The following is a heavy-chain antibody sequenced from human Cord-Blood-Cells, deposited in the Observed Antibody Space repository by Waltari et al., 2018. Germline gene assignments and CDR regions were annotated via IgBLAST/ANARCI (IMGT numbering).Heavy chain of an antibody. CDR1: GGSISSRTYY. CDR2: IYYSGST. V-gene: IGHV4-39*01. J-gene: IGHJ4*02. D-gene: IGHD1-1*01. Sequence: QLQLQESGPGLVKPSETLSPTCTVSGGSISSRTYYWGWLRQPPGKGLEWIGSIYYSGSTYYNPSLKSRVTISVDTSKNQFSLKLSSVTAADTAVYYCARLSRLEPNFDYWGQGTLVTVSS. CDR3: ARLSRLEPNFDY.